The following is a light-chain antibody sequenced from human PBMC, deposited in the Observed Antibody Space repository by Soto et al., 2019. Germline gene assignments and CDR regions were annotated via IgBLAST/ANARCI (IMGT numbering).Light chain of an antibody. CDR2: GAS. CDR3: LQYNHWPT. Sequence: EIVMTQSPATLSVSPGERAILSCRASQSVSSNLAWYQQKPGQAPRLLLYGASTRATGIPARFSGSGSGTEFTLTISSLQSEDFAVYYGLQYNHWPTCGPGTKVDIK. CDR1: QSVSSN. V-gene: IGKV3-15*01. J-gene: IGKJ3*01.